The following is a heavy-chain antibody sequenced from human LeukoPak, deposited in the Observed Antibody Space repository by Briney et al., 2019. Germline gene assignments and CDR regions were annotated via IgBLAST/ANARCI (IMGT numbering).Heavy chain of an antibody. CDR1: GFTFDDYA. V-gene: IGHV3-9*01. J-gene: IGHJ4*02. CDR3: AKAPGYCSSTSCCPIDY. D-gene: IGHD2-2*01. Sequence: GRSLRLSCAASGFTFDDYAMHWVRQAPGKGLEWVSGISWNSGSIGYADSVKGRFTISRDNAKNSLYLQMNSLRAEDTALYYCAKAPGYCSSTSCCPIDYWGQGTLVTVSS. CDR2: ISWNSGSI.